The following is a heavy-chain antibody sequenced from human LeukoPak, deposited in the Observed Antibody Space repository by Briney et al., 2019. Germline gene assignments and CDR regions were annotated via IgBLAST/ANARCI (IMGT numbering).Heavy chain of an antibody. D-gene: IGHD6-13*01. CDR2: IDPSGDTI. CDR1: GFTFSDYY. V-gene: IGHV3-11*04. J-gene: IGHJ4*02. CDR3: ARYRGHSTTWSYFFDY. Sequence: PGGSLRLSCVASGFTFSDYYMSWIRQSPEKGLERVSCIDPSGDTISYADSVKGRFTISRDNAKNSLYLRMNALRAEDTAVYYCARYRGHSTTWSYFFDYWGQGTLVTVS.